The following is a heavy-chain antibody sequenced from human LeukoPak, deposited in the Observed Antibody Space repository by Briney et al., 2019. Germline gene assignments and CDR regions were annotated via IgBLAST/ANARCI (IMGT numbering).Heavy chain of an antibody. CDR1: GFTSSSYS. CDR2: ISSSSSTI. CDR3: ARGGGGGSDYFDY. Sequence: GGSLRLSCAASGFTSSSYSMNWVRQAPGKGLEWVSYISSSSSTIYYADSVKGRFTISRDNAKNSLYLQMNSLRAEDTAVYYCARGGGGGSDYFDYWGQGTLVTVSS. V-gene: IGHV3-48*01. D-gene: IGHD3-16*01. J-gene: IGHJ4*02.